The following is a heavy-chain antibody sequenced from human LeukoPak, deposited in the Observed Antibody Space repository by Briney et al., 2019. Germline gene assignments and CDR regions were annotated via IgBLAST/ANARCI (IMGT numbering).Heavy chain of an antibody. CDR1: GGSISSYY. CDR3: ARLVATSSWIDP. J-gene: IGHJ5*02. CDR2: IYYSGST. V-gene: IGHV4-59*08. D-gene: IGHD5-12*01. Sequence: PSETLSLTCTVSGGSISSYYWSWIRQPPGKGLEWIGYIYYSGSTNYNPSLKSRVTISVDTSKNQFSLKLSSVTAADTAVYYCARLVATSSWIDPWGQGTLVTVSS.